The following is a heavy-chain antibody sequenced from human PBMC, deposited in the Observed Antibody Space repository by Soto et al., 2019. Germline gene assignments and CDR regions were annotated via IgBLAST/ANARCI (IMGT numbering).Heavy chain of an antibody. D-gene: IGHD3-16*01. CDR1: GYSFTNFG. Sequence: QVQLVQSGAEVKNPGASVKVSCMASGYSFTNFGVGWVRQAPGQGLEWMGWISGYNGNTNYAEKVQGRITLTTDTXXSXAXXXXXXXRSXXTXXXXXXXXMAXXGGEYDYWGQGTLVTVSS. CDR2: ISGYNGNT. J-gene: IGHJ4*02. V-gene: IGHV1-18*01. CDR3: XXXMAXXGGEYDY.